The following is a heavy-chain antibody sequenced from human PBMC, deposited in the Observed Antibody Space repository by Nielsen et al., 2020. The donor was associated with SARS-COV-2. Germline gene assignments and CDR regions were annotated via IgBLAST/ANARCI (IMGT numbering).Heavy chain of an antibody. V-gene: IGHV3-13*01. CDR2: IGTTGDT. CDR1: GFTFSTYD. J-gene: IGHJ6*02. CDR3: ARDTINDGLDV. D-gene: IGHD5-24*01. Sequence: GGSLRLSCAASGFTFSTYDMHWVRQAPGEGLEWVSVIGTTGDTYYSGFVKGRFTVSRENAESSFYLQMNSLRAGDTAVYYCARDTINDGLDVWGQGTTVTVSS.